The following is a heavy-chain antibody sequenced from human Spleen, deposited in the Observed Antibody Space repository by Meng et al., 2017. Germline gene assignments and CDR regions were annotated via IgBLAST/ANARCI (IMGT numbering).Heavy chain of an antibody. D-gene: IGHD1-20*01. Sequence: SVKVSCKASRGTFSSYTISWVRQAPGQGLECMGDIIPRFGTTNYAQKFQGRVTITADKSTSTAYMELSSLRPEDTAVYYCASSITGTLDVNFDYWGQGTLVTVSS. CDR3: ASSITGTLDVNFDY. CDR1: RGTFSSYT. V-gene: IGHV1-69*06. CDR2: IIPRFGTT. J-gene: IGHJ4*02.